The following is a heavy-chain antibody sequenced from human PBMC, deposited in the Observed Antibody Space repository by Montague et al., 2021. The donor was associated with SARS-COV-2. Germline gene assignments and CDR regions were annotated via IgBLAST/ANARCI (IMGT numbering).Heavy chain of an antibody. CDR2: IYYSGGT. J-gene: IGHJ5*02. CDR3: ARTSLASASCRFDP. CDR1: GGSTNNFY. D-gene: IGHD3-16*02. Sequence: SETLSLTCTASGGSTNNFYWSWIRQPPGKGLEWIGYIYYSGGTDYNPSLKSRVTISIDTSKNQFSLNLTSVTAADTGVYYCARTSLASASCRFDPWGQGTLVTVSS. V-gene: IGHV4-59*01.